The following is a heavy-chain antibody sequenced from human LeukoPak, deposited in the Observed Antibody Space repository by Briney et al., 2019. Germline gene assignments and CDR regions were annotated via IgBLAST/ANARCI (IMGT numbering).Heavy chain of an antibody. CDR2: ISDYNGNT. V-gene: IGHV1-18*01. J-gene: IGHJ4*02. Sequence: ASVKVSCRASGYTFTSYGIRGVRQAPARGGEGMGWISDYNGNTNYAQTLQGRVTMTTDTSTSTAYMELRSLRSDDTAVYYCARDTPGQDNQHPPDYWGQGTLVTVSS. D-gene: IGHD1-1*01. CDR1: GYTFTSYG. CDR3: ARDTPGQDNQHPPDY.